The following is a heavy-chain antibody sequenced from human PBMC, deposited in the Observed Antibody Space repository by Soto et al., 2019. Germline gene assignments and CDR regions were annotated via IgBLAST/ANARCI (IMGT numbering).Heavy chain of an antibody. Sequence: SETLSLTCTVSGGSISSGCYYWSWIRQHPGKGLEWIGYIYYSGSTYYNPSLKSRVTISVDTSKNQFSLKLSSVTAADTAVYYCARDRSDYGGPAAFDYWGQGTLVTVSS. D-gene: IGHD4-17*01. CDR3: ARDRSDYGGPAAFDY. J-gene: IGHJ4*02. CDR1: GGSISSGCYY. CDR2: IYYSGST. V-gene: IGHV4-31*03.